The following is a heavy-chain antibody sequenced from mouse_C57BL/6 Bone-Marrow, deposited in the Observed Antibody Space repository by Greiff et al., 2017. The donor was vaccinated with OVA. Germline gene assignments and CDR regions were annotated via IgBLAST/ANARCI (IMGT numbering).Heavy chain of an antibody. J-gene: IGHJ3*01. Sequence: QVQLQQPGAELVRPGTSVKLSCKASGYTFTSYWMHWVKQRPGQGLEWIGVIDPSDSYTNYNQKFKGKATLTVDTSSSTAYMQLSSLTSEDSAVYYCARSSYYDYGWFAYWGQGTLVTVSA. CDR3: ARSSYYDYGWFAY. V-gene: IGHV1-59*01. CDR1: GYTFTSYW. D-gene: IGHD2-4*01. CDR2: IDPSDSYT.